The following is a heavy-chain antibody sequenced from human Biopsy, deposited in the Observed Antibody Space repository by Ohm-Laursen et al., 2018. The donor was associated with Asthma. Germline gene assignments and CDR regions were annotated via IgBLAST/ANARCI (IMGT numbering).Heavy chain of an antibody. CDR3: ARGSGLYPESPFDY. D-gene: IGHD2-15*01. Sequence: SETLSLTCTVSGGSVSTGSYYWSWIRQPPGKGLEWLGYIYYTGSDNYNPSLKSRVTISVDTSKNQFSLSLNSVTAADTAVYFCARGSGLYPESPFDYWGQGTLVTVSS. CDR2: IYYTGSD. CDR1: GGSVSTGSYY. J-gene: IGHJ4*02. V-gene: IGHV4-61*01.